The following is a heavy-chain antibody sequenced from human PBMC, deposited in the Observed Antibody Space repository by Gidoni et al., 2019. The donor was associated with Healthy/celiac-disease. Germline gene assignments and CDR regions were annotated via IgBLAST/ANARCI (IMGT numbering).Heavy chain of an antibody. CDR2: ISSSSSYI. CDR1: GFTFSRYS. Sequence: EVQLVESGGGLVKPGGSLRLPCAASGFTFSRYSMNWFRQAPGKGREWVSSISSSSSYIYYADAVKGRFTISRDNAKNSLYLQMNSLRAEDTAVYYCARELYDILTGYFLAEDYYYYGMDVWGQGTTVTVSS. J-gene: IGHJ6*02. V-gene: IGHV3-21*01. D-gene: IGHD3-9*01. CDR3: ARELYDILTGYFLAEDYYYYGMDV.